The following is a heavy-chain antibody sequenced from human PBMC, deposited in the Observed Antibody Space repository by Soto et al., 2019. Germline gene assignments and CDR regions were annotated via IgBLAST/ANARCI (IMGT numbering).Heavy chain of an antibody. CDR2: IIPRVGTP. CDR1: GGIFSTYA. Sequence: VQLVQSGAEVKKPGSSVKVSCKASGGIFSTYAISWVRQAPGQGLEWMGGIIPRVGTPNYAQRFQGRVTITADESTRTAYMELSRLRSEDPAVYYCARDRADYGSGNYYNRIDFWGQGTLVTVSS. V-gene: IGHV1-69*01. D-gene: IGHD3-10*01. CDR3: ARDRADYGSGNYYNRIDF. J-gene: IGHJ4*02.